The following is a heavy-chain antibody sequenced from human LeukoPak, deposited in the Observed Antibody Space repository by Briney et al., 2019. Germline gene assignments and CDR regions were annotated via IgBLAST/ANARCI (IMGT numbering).Heavy chain of an antibody. D-gene: IGHD2-2*01. CDR3: ARGRFVVVPAAMGWFDP. Sequence: ASVTVSCTASGYTFTSYDINWVRQATGQGLEWMGWMNPNSGNTGYAQKFQGRVTMTRNTSISTAYMELSSLRSEDTAVYYCARGRFVVVPAAMGWFDPWGQGTLVTVSS. CDR1: GYTFTSYD. V-gene: IGHV1-8*01. J-gene: IGHJ5*02. CDR2: MNPNSGNT.